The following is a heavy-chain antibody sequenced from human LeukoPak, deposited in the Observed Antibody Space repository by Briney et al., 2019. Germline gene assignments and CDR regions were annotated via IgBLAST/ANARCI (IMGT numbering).Heavy chain of an antibody. D-gene: IGHD3-10*01. V-gene: IGHV1-2*02. J-gene: IGHJ3*02. CDR3: ARNLWFGESSDAFDM. Sequence: ASVKVSCKASGYTFTSYYMHWVRQAPGQGLEWMGWINPKSGGTNYAQKFQGRVTMTRDTSISTAYMDMSSLRSDDTAVYYCARNLWFGESSDAFDMWGQGTMVTVSS. CDR1: GYTFTSYY. CDR2: INPKSGGT.